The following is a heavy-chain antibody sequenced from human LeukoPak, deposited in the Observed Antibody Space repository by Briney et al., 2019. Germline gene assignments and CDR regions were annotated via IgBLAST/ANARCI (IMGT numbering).Heavy chain of an antibody. CDR3: AKGEYYYHGGGPLFDY. D-gene: IGHD3-10*01. CDR1: GFTFTTYG. V-gene: IGHV3-23*01. Sequence: GGSLRLSCSASGFTFTTYGMNWVRQAPGKGLEWVSGIGGSGIRTYYADSVKGRFIISRDNSRNTLYLQMNSLRAEDTAVYYCAKGEYYYHGGGPLFDYWGQGTPVTVSS. J-gene: IGHJ4*02. CDR2: IGGSGIRT.